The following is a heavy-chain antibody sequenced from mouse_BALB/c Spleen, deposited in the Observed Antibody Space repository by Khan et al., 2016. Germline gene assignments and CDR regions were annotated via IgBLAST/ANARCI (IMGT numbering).Heavy chain of an antibody. CDR3: ARSVYNYDFDY. V-gene: IGHV9-3-1*01. Sequence: QIQLVQSGPELKKPGETVKISCKASGYTFTNYGMNWVKQAPGKGLKWMGWINTYTGEPTYTDDFKGRFAFSLETSASTAYLQIINLKNEDTATYFCARSVYNYDFDYWVQGTTLTVSS. CDR1: GYTFTNYG. CDR2: INTYTGEP. J-gene: IGHJ2*01. D-gene: IGHD1-3*01.